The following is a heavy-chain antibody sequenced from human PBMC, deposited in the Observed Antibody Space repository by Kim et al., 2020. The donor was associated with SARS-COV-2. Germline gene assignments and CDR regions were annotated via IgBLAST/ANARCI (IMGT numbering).Heavy chain of an antibody. D-gene: IGHD2-2*02. V-gene: IGHV3-66*03. CDR2: IYTCGST. Sequence: GGSLRLSCAASGFTVSGNYMGWVRQAPGKGLEWVSVIYTCGSTYYADSVRGRFIISRDNSKNTLYLQMNSLRPEDTAVYYCARGGSTSCYTVTHDYYFDYWGQGTLVAVSS. J-gene: IGHJ4*02. CDR3: ARGGSTSCYTVTHDYYFDY. CDR1: GFTVSGNY.